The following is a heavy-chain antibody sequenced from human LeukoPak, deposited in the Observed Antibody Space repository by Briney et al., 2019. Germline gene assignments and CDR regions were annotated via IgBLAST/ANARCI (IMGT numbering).Heavy chain of an antibody. V-gene: IGHV3-48*03. Sequence: GGSLRLSCAASGFSFSSYEVNWVRQAPGKGLEWVSYISSSGSTIYYADSVKGRFSISRDNAKNSLYLQMNRLRAEDTAVYYCARDLYGYDSSGSSPLFDYWGQGTLVTVSS. D-gene: IGHD3-22*01. CDR2: ISSSGSTI. J-gene: IGHJ4*02. CDR1: GFSFSSYE. CDR3: ARDLYGYDSSGSSPLFDY.